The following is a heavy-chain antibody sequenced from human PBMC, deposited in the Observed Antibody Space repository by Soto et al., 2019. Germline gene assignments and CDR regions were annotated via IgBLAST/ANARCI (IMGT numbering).Heavy chain of an antibody. D-gene: IGHD6-13*01. CDR3: ARVSERSSWYWSYYGMDV. Sequence: PGGSLRLSCAASGFTFSSYWMSWVRQAPGKGLERVANIKQDGSEKHYVDSVKGRFTISRDNAKNSLYLQMNSLRAEDTAVYYCARVSERSSWYWSYYGMDVXGQGTTVTVS. V-gene: IGHV3-7*01. CDR1: GFTFSSYW. CDR2: IKQDGSEK. J-gene: IGHJ6*02.